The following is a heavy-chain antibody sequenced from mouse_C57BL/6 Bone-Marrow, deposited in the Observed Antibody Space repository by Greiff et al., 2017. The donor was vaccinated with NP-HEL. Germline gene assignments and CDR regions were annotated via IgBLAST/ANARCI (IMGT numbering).Heavy chain of an antibody. D-gene: IGHD2-10*02. CDR2: ISYSGST. CDR3: ARDRYGNFDY. Sequence: EVQVVESGPGMVKPSQSLSLTCTVTGYSITSGYDWHWIRHFPGNKLEWMGYISYSGSTNYNPSLKSRISITHDTSKNHFFLKLNSVTTEDTATYYCARDRYGNFDYWGQGTTLTVSS. CDR1: GYSITSGYD. V-gene: IGHV3-1*01. J-gene: IGHJ2*01.